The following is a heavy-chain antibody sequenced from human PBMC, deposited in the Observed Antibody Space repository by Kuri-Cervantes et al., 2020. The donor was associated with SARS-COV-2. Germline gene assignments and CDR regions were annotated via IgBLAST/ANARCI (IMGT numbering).Heavy chain of an antibody. V-gene: IGHV1-69*04. CDR1: GGTFSSYA. CDR3: ARGLELRSGYFDY. CDR2: IIPILGIA. D-gene: IGHD1-7*01. J-gene: IGHJ4*02. Sequence: SVKVSCKASGGTFSSYAISWVRQAPGQGLEWMGRIIPILGIANYAQKFQGRVTITADKSTSTAYMELSSLRSEDTAVYYCARGLELRSGYFDYWGQGTLVTDSS.